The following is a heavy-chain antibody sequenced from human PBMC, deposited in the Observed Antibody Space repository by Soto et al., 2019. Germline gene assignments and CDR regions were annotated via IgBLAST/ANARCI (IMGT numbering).Heavy chain of an antibody. CDR2: IDNSGST. D-gene: IGHD3-3*01. CDR1: GGSISNYF. J-gene: IGHJ4*02. Sequence: SETLSLTCTVSGGSISNYFCNWIRQPAGKGLEWIGRIDNSGSTNYNPSLKRRITMSADTSRNQFSLKLNSVTAADTAVYYCARGGQDFWSGPFNYWRQGALVTVSS. V-gene: IGHV4-4*07. CDR3: ARGGQDFWSGPFNY.